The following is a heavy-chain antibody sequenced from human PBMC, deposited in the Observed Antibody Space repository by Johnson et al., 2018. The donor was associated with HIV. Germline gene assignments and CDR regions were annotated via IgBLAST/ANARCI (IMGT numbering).Heavy chain of an antibody. V-gene: IGHV3-23*04. CDR3: ASLIAAAGDDAFDI. D-gene: IGHD6-13*01. Sequence: MLLVESGGGLVQPGGSLRLSCAASGFTFGSYVMSWVRQAPGKGLEWVSAISGSGGSTYYADSVKGRFTISRDNSKNTLYLQMNSLRAEDTAVYYCASLIAAAGDDAFDIWGQGTMVTVSS. CDR2: ISGSGGST. J-gene: IGHJ3*02. CDR1: GFTFGSYV.